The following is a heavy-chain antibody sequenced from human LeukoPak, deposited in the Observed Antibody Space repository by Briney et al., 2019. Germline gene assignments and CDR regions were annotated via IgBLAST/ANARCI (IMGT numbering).Heavy chain of an antibody. CDR2: IYYSGST. CDR3: ARHKHAYYYDSSGYFLDY. Sequence: SETLSLTCTVSGGSISSYYWSWIRQPPGKGLEWIGYIYYSGSTNYNPSLKSRVTISVDTSKNQFSLKLSSVTAADTAVYYCARHKHAYYYDSSGYFLDYWGQGTLVTVSS. CDR1: GGSISSYY. V-gene: IGHV4-59*08. D-gene: IGHD3-22*01. J-gene: IGHJ4*02.